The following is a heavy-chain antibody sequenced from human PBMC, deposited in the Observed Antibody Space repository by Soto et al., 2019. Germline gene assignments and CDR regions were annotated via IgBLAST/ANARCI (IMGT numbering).Heavy chain of an antibody. CDR1: GFTFSSYA. CDR3: AKDIDRGSSVLRYFDWLLYAFDY. J-gene: IGHJ4*02. CDR2: ISGSGGST. V-gene: IGHV3-23*01. D-gene: IGHD3-9*01. Sequence: VQPGGSLRLSCAASGFTFSSYAMSWVRQAPGKGLEWVSAISGSGGSTYYADSVKGRFTISRDNSKNTLYLQMNSLRAEDTAVYYCAKDIDRGSSVLRYFDWLLYAFDYWGQGTLVTVS.